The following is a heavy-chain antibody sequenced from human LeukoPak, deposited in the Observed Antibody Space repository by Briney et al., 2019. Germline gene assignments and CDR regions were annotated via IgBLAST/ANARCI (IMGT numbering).Heavy chain of an antibody. CDR2: INWNGGST. CDR3: AASSGYYYTAFRY. J-gene: IGHJ4*02. V-gene: IGHV3-20*04. CDR1: GFTFDDYG. Sequence: AGGSLRLSCAASGFTFDDYGMSWVRQAPGKGLEWVSGINWNGGSTGYADSVKGRFTISRDNSKNTLYLQMNSLRAEDTAVYYCAASSGYYYTAFRYWGQGTLVTVSS. D-gene: IGHD3-22*01.